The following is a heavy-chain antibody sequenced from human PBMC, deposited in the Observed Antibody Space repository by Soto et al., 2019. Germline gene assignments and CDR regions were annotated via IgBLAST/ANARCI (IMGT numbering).Heavy chain of an antibody. Sequence: GGSLRLSCAASGFTFSSYSMNWVRQAPGKGLEWVSSISSSSSYIYYADSVKGRFTISRDNAKNSLYLQMNSLRAEDTAVYYCAREPPYSSGWFNYYYYYSMDVWGQGTTVTVFS. V-gene: IGHV3-21*01. J-gene: IGHJ6*02. D-gene: IGHD6-19*01. CDR1: GFTFSSYS. CDR2: ISSSSSYI. CDR3: AREPPYSSGWFNYYYYYSMDV.